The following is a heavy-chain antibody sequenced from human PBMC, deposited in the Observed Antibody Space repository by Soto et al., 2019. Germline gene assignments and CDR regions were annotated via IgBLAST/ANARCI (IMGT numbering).Heavy chain of an antibody. D-gene: IGHD4-17*01. CDR1: GFTFSSYA. CDR3: ARDLSSRGDYYFDY. Sequence: GGSLRLSCAASGFTFSSYAMSWVRQAPGKGLEWVSSFTTSSYYMYYADSVKGRFTISRDNAKNSLYLQMNSLRAEDTAVYYCARDLSSRGDYYFDYWGQGTLVTVSS. J-gene: IGHJ4*02. CDR2: FTTSSYYM. V-gene: IGHV3-21*01.